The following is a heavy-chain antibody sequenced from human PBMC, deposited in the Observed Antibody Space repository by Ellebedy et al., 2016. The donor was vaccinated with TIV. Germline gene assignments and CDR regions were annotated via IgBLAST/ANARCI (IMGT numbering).Heavy chain of an antibody. CDR2: IWYDGSRK. D-gene: IGHD3-16*01. CDR3: ATDALGASPGDAFDI. J-gene: IGHJ3*02. CDR1: GFTFNNYG. V-gene: IGHV3-33*08. Sequence: GESLKISCAASGFTFNNYGMHWVRQAPGKGLEWAAFIWYDGSRKYYGDSVKGRFTISRDDSEDTVYLQMNSLRAEDTAVYYCATDALGASPGDAFDIWGQGTMVTVSS.